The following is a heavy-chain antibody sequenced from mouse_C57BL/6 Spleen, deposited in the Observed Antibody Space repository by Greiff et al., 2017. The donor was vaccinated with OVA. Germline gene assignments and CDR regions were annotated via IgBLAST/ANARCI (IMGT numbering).Heavy chain of an antibody. J-gene: IGHJ2*01. Sequence: QVHVKQSGAELAKPGASVKLSCKASGYTFTSYWMHWVKQRHGQGLEWIGYINPSSGYTKYNQKFKDKATLTADKSSSTAYMQLSSLTYEDSAVYYCARDKLGRYFDYWGQGTTLTVSS. CDR2: INPSSGYT. V-gene: IGHV1-7*01. CDR1: GYTFTSYW. D-gene: IGHD4-1*01. CDR3: ARDKLGRYFDY.